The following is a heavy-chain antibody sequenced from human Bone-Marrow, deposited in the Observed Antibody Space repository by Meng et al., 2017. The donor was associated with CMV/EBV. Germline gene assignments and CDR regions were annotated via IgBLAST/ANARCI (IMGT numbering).Heavy chain of an antibody. CDR2: INPNSGGT. CDR1: GYTFTGYY. CDR3: ARVVSPRSNPIRYYYGMDV. V-gene: IGHV1-2*02. J-gene: IGHJ6*02. D-gene: IGHD1-26*01. Sequence: ASVKVSCKASGYTFTGYYMHWVRQAPGQGLEWMGWINPNSGGTNYAQKLQGRVTMTTDTSTSTAYMELRSLRSDDTAVYYCARVVSPRSNPIRYYYGMDVWGQGTTVTVSS.